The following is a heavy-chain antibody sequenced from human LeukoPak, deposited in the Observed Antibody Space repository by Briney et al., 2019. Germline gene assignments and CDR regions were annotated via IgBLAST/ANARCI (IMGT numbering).Heavy chain of an antibody. CDR3: ASFICSSTSCSIFDY. J-gene: IGHJ4*02. Sequence: SETLSLTCAVYGVSFSGYYWSWIRQPPGKGLEWIGEINHSGSTNYNPSLKSRVTISVDTSKNQFSLKLSSVTAADTAVYYCASFICSSTSCSIFDYWGQGTLVTVSS. V-gene: IGHV4-34*01. D-gene: IGHD2-2*01. CDR1: GVSFSGYY. CDR2: INHSGST.